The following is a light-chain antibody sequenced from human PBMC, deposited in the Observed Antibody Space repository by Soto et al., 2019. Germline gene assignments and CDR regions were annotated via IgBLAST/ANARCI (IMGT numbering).Light chain of an antibody. Sequence: QTVVTQSSSASASLGSSVNLTCTLSSGHSSYIIAWHQQQPGKAPRYLMNLEGSGSYNKGSGVPDRFSGSSSGADRYLTISNLHFEDEADYYCETWDSDTWVFGGGTKLTVL. V-gene: IGLV4-60*02. J-gene: IGLJ3*02. CDR2: LEGSGSY. CDR1: SGHSSYI. CDR3: ETWDSDTWV.